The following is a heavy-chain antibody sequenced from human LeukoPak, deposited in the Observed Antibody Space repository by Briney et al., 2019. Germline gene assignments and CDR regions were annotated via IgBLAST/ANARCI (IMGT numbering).Heavy chain of an antibody. D-gene: IGHD6-13*01. CDR2: IYYSGST. Sequence: SETLSLTCAVSGGSISSYYWSWIRQPPGKGLEWIGYIYYSGSTNYNPSLKSRVTISVDTSKNQFSLKLSSVTAADTAVYYCARSSSFAGLGYWGQGTLVTVSS. CDR1: GGSISSYY. CDR3: ARSSSFAGLGY. J-gene: IGHJ4*02. V-gene: IGHV4-59*01.